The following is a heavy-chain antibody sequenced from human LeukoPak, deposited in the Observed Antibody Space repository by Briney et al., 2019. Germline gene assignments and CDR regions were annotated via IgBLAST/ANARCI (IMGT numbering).Heavy chain of an antibody. J-gene: IGHJ4*02. Sequence: GGSLRLSCAASGFTFSDYYMSWIRQAPGKGLEWVSYISSSGSTIYYADSVKGRFTISRDNAKNSLYLQMNSLRAEDTAVYYCTTRISRYCSGGSCYSGYYFDYWGQGTLVTVSS. V-gene: IGHV3-11*01. CDR1: GFTFSDYY. CDR2: ISSSGSTI. D-gene: IGHD2-15*01. CDR3: TTRISRYCSGGSCYSGYYFDY.